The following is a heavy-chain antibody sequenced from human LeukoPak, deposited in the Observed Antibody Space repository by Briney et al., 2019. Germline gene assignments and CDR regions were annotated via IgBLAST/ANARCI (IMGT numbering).Heavy chain of an antibody. CDR1: GFMFGDHA. Sequence: PGRSLRLSCTASGFMFGDHAMSWVRQAPGKGLEWVALIWYDGSNQDYIDSVKGRFTISRDNSKNTLYLQMSSLRADDAAVYYCARFNGGDSTGCFDLWGRGTLVTVSS. D-gene: IGHD4-23*01. V-gene: IGHV3-30*07. J-gene: IGHJ2*01. CDR2: IWYDGSNQ. CDR3: ARFNGGDSTGCFDL.